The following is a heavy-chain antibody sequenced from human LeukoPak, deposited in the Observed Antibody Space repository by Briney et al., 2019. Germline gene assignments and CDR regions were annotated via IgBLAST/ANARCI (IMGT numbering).Heavy chain of an antibody. CDR2: ISSFGSYI. Sequence: GGSLRLSCAASRFTFSSYSMNWVRQAPGKGLEWVSSISSFGSYIYYADSVKGRFTISRDNAKNSLYLQMNSLRVEDTAVYYCARVHYYYYDSSGQTDYWGQGTLVTVSS. J-gene: IGHJ4*02. CDR1: RFTFSSYS. CDR3: ARVHYYYYDSSGQTDY. V-gene: IGHV3-21*01. D-gene: IGHD3-22*01.